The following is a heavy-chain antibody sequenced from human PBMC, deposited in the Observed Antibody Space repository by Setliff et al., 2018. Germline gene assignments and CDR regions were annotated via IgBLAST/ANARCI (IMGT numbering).Heavy chain of an antibody. CDR2: VHSSGDT. J-gene: IGHJ6*03. Sequence: SETLSLTCTVSGGSISSSTYYWSWIRQPAGKGLEWIGRVHSSGDTKYNPSVKTRVTMSVDTSKNQFSLKLSSVTAADTAVYYCAREAGYYDSSGPVGVPYYYYMDVWGKGTTVTVSS. D-gene: IGHD3-22*01. CDR3: AREAGYYDSSGPVGVPYYYYMDV. V-gene: IGHV4-61*02. CDR1: GGSISSSTYY.